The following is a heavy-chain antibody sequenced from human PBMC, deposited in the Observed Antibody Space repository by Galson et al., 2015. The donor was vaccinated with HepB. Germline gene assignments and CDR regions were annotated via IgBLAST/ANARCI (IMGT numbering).Heavy chain of an antibody. CDR3: AREFDGSGSYLGAQIDY. J-gene: IGHJ4*02. V-gene: IGHV3-21*01. D-gene: IGHD3-10*01. CDR1: GFTFSSYW. Sequence: SLRLSCAASGFTFSSYWMSWVRQAPGKGLEWVSSISSSSSYIYYADSVKGRFTISRDNAKNSLYLQMNSLRAEDTAVYYCAREFDGSGSYLGAQIDYWGQGTLVTVSS. CDR2: ISSSSSYI.